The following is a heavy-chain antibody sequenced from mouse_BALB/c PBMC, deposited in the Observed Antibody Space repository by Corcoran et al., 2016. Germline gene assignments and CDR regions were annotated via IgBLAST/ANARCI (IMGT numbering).Heavy chain of an antibody. CDR3: ARNHNYGLFAY. J-gene: IGHJ3*01. Sequence: EVKLLESGGGLVQPGGSLKLSCAASGFDFSGYWMSWVRQAPGKGLEWIGEINPRSRTINYTPSLKDKFIISRDNAKNTLYLQMSKGRSEDTALYYCARNHNYGLFAYWGQGTLVTVSA. CDR2: INPRSRTI. CDR1: GFDFSGYW. V-gene: IGHV4-1*02. D-gene: IGHD1-1*01.